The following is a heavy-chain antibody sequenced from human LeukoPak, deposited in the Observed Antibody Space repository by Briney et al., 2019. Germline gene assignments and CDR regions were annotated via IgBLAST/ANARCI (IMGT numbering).Heavy chain of an antibody. V-gene: IGHV6-1*01. CDR1: GDSVSSNSAA. CDR2: TYYRSKWYN. Sequence: SQTLSLTCAISGDSVSSNSAAWNWIRQSPSRGLEWLGRTYYRSKWYNDYAVSVKSRITINPDTSKNQFSLQLNSVTPEDTAVYYCASSRYGKMWSWYPNDAFDIWGQGTMVTVSS. CDR3: ASSRYGKMWSWYPNDAFDI. D-gene: IGHD2-15*01. J-gene: IGHJ3*02.